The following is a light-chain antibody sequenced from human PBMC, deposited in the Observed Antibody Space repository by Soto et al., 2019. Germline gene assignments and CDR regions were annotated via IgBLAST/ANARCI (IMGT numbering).Light chain of an antibody. Sequence: EIVLTQSPATLSLSPGERANLSCRASQSVGTYLVWYQQKPGQDPRLLIHDASKRAIGIPDRFRGSGSGTDFTLTISSLEPGDSAVYYCQQRRAWPRVFGGGTRME. CDR2: DAS. CDR1: QSVGTY. CDR3: QQRRAWPRV. J-gene: IGKJ4*01. V-gene: IGKV3-11*01.